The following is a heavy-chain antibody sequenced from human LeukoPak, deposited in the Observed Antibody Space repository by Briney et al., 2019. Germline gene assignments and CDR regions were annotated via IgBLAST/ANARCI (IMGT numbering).Heavy chain of an antibody. CDR2: ISSSSSYI. Sequence: GRSLRLSCAASGFTFSSYSMNWVRQAPGKGLEWVSSISSSSSYIYYADSVKGRFTISRDNAKNSLYLQMNSLRAEDTAVYYCASSPSYYYYMDVWGKGTTVTVSS. J-gene: IGHJ6*03. V-gene: IGHV3-21*01. CDR1: GFTFSSYS. CDR3: ASSPSYYYYMDV.